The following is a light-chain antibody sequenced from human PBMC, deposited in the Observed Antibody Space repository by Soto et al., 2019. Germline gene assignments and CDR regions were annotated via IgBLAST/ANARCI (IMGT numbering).Light chain of an antibody. Sequence: QAVVTQAPSTSGTPGQTVTISCSGVYSNIGSNAVAWYRQVPGSAPKLLICANNQRPAGVPDRFSGSKSGASASLAISGLQSDDEADFYCAAWDASLNVVLFGGGTKLTV. CDR2: ANN. CDR1: YSNIGSNA. J-gene: IGLJ2*01. V-gene: IGLV1-44*01. CDR3: AAWDASLNVVL.